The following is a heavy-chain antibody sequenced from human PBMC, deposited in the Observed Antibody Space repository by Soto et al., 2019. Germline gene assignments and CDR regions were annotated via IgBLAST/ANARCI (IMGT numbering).Heavy chain of an antibody. CDR1: GFTFSSYA. Sequence: PGGSLRLSCAASGFTFSSYAMSWVRQAPGKGLEWVSAISGSGGSTYYADSVKGRFTISRDNSKNTLYLQMNSLRAEDTAVYYCAKLPRYCTNGVRSGDDAFDIWGQGTMVTVSS. J-gene: IGHJ3*02. CDR2: ISGSGGST. V-gene: IGHV3-23*01. D-gene: IGHD2-8*01. CDR3: AKLPRYCTNGVRSGDDAFDI.